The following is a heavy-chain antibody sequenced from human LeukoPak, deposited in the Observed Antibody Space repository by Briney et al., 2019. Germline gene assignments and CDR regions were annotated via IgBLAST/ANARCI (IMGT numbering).Heavy chain of an antibody. D-gene: IGHD3-10*01. V-gene: IGHV3-74*01. Sequence: GGSLRLSCAASGFTFSSYWMHWVRQTPGKGLMWVSRIKSDGSTIYADSVQGRFTISRDNAKNMVYLQMNSLRAEDTAIYYCARAITYFYGSVTYDWFDSWGQGTLVTVSS. CDR1: GFTFSSYW. CDR2: IKSDGST. CDR3: ARAITYFYGSVTYDWFDS. J-gene: IGHJ5*01.